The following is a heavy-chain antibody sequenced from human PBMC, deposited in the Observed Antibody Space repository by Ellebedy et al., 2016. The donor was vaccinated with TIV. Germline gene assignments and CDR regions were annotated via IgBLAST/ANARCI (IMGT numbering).Heavy chain of an antibody. CDR3: AREIGTPGTWYFDL. Sequence: GESLKISXVASRFTFTSYGMHWVRQAPGKGLEWVAFLSYDGINIYYAESVKGRFTISRDNIKSTLALQMNSLRAEDTAVYYCAREIGTPGTWYFDLWGRGTLVTVSS. CDR1: RFTFTSYG. J-gene: IGHJ2*01. V-gene: IGHV3-30*03. D-gene: IGHD1-1*01. CDR2: LSYDGINI.